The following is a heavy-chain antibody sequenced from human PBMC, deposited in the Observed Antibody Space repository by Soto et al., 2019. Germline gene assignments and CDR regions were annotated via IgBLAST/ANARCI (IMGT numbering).Heavy chain of an antibody. CDR2: IYHSGST. Sequence: SETLSLTCAVSGGSISSGGYSWSWIRQPPGKGLEWIGYIYHSGSTYYNPSLKSRVTISVDRSKNQFSLKLSSVTAADTAVYYCARDRYGDYNWFDPWGQGTLVTVSS. D-gene: IGHD4-17*01. CDR1: GGSISSGGYS. J-gene: IGHJ5*02. CDR3: ARDRYGDYNWFDP. V-gene: IGHV4-30-2*01.